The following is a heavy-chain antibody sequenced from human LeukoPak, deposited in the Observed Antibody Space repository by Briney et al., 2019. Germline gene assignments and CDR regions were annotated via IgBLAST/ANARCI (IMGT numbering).Heavy chain of an antibody. CDR2: ISGDTTYI. CDR1: GFTFSSYT. CDR3: ARRGTDASFSFFDV. D-gene: IGHD1-1*01. J-gene: IGHJ3*01. Sequence: GGSLRLSCAASGFTFSSYTMHWVRKIPGERPEWVSSISGDTTYIYYADSVKGRFTISRDNTNTSLFLQMNGLRAEDTATYFCARRGTDASFSFFDVWGQGTMVTVSS. V-gene: IGHV3-21*01.